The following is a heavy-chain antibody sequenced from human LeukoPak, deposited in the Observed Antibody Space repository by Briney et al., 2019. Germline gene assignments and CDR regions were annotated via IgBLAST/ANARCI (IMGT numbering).Heavy chain of an antibody. CDR2: MNPNSGNT. CDR3: AIRIFHYSSGSDY. Sequence: PRASVKVSCKASGYTFTSYDINWVRQATGQRLEWMGWMNPNSGNTGYAQKFQGRVTMTRNTSISTAYMELSSLRSEDTAVYYCAIRIFHYSSGSDYWGQGTLVTVSS. CDR1: GYTFTSYD. J-gene: IGHJ4*02. D-gene: IGHD2/OR15-2a*01. V-gene: IGHV1-8*01.